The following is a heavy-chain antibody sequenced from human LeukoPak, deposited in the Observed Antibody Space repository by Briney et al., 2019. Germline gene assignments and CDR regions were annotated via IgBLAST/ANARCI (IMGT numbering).Heavy chain of an antibody. D-gene: IGHD1-26*01. CDR3: AKMYGGTYIGN. V-gene: IGHV3-13*01. CDR1: GFTFSSYD. Sequence: QSGGSLRLSCAASGFTFSSYDMHWVRQATGKGLEWVSAIGTAGDTYYPGSVKGRFTISRENAKNSLYLQMNSLRAGDTAVYYCAKMYGGTYIGNWGQGTLVTVSS. CDR2: IGTAGDT. J-gene: IGHJ4*02.